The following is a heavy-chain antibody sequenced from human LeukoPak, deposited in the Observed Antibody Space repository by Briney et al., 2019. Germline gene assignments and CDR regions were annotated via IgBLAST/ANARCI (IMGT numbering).Heavy chain of an antibody. CDR3: AKGGTSSVTTPYADY. CDR1: GFTFSNSA. CDR2: ISGSGGTI. V-gene: IGHV3-23*01. J-gene: IGHJ4*02. D-gene: IGHD4-17*01. Sequence: GGSLRLSCAASGFTFSNSAMSWVRQAPGKGLEWVSAISGSGGTIYYADSVKGRFTISRDNSKNTLYLQMNSLGAEDTAVYYCAKGGTSSVTTPYADYWGQGTLVTVSS.